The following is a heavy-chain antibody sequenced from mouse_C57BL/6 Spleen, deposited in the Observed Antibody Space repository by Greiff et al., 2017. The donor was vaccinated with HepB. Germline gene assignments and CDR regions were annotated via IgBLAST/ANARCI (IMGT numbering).Heavy chain of an antibody. D-gene: IGHD2-4*01. CDR2: INPRSGYT. J-gene: IGHJ4*01. CDR1: GYTFTSYT. V-gene: IGHV1-4*01. Sequence: QVQLQHSGAELARPGASVKMSCKASGYTFTSYTMHWVKQRPGQGLEWIGYINPRSGYTKYNQKFKNKATLTADKSSSTAYKELSSLTSEDSAVYYCAGLRRGDYYAMEYWGEGTSVTDSS. CDR3: AGLRRGDYYAMEY.